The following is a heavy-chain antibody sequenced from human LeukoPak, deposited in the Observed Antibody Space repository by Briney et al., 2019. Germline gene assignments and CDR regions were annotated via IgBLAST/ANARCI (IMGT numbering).Heavy chain of an antibody. V-gene: IGHV1-3*01. CDR3: ARDVCSGGNCIYNWFDP. CDR2: INAGNGNT. J-gene: IGHJ5*02. D-gene: IGHD2-15*01. Sequence: ASVKVSCKASGYTFISYGMHWVRQAPGQRLEWMGWINAGNGNTEYSQKSQGRVTLTRDTSATTAYMELSSLRSEDTAVYYCARDVCSGGNCIYNWFDPWGQGTLVTVSS. CDR1: GYTFISYG.